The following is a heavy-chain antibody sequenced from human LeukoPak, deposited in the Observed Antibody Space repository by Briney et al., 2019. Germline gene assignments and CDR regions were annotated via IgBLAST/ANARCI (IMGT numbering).Heavy chain of an antibody. V-gene: IGHV4-59*08. CDR1: GGSISSYY. CDR2: IYYSGST. Sequence: KTSETLSLTCTVSGGSISSYYWSWIRQPPGKGLEWIGYIYYSGSTNYNPSLKSRVTISVDTSKNQFSLKLSSVTAADTAVYYCARHGPDGYYYYYGMDVWGQGTTVTVSS. J-gene: IGHJ6*02. CDR3: ARHGPDGYYYYYGMDV.